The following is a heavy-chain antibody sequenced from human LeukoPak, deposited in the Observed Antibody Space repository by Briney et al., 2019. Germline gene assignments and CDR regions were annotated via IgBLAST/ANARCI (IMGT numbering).Heavy chain of an antibody. CDR3: ARTGGLTGDYSHPDI. CDR2: INPNSGGT. CDR1: GYTFTGYY. D-gene: IGHD7-27*01. V-gene: IGHV1-2*02. J-gene: IGHJ4*02. Sequence: ASVKVSCKASGYTFTGYYMHWVRQAPGQGLEWMGWINPNSGGTNYAQKFQGRVTMTRDTSISTAYMELSRLRSDDTAVYHCARTGGLTGDYSHPDIWGQGTLVTVSS.